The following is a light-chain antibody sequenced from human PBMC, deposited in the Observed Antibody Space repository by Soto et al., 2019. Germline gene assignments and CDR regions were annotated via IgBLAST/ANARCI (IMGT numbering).Light chain of an antibody. V-gene: IGLV2-8*01. CDR1: SSDVGGYDF. J-gene: IGLJ2*01. Sequence: QSVLTQPPSASGSPGQSVTISCTGTSSDVGGYDFVSWYQQHPGKAPTLMIYEVTKRPSGVPDRFSGSKSGSKASLTVSGLQAEDEADYYCTSYAGSNNVLFGGGTKLTVL. CDR3: TSYAGSNNVL. CDR2: EVT.